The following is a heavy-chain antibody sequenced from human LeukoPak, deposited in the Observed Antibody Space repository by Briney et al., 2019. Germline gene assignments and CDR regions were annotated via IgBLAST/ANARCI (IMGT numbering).Heavy chain of an antibody. Sequence: SETLSLTCTVSGGSISSYYWSWIRQPPGKGLEWIGYIYHSGSTNYNPSLKSRVTISVDTSKNQFSLKLSSVTAADTAVYYCARVGHDYGDYYFDYWGQGTLVTVSS. CDR2: IYHSGST. J-gene: IGHJ4*02. CDR3: ARVGHDYGDYYFDY. V-gene: IGHV4-59*01. D-gene: IGHD4-17*01. CDR1: GGSISSYY.